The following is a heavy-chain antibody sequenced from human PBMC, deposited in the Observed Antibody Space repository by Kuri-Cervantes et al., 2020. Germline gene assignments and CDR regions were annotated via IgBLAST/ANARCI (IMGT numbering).Heavy chain of an antibody. CDR3: ARDRGVVVPAARYYYYYGMDV. Sequence: GSLRLSCTVSGGSISSYYWSWIRQPAGKGLEWIGRIYTSGSTNYNPSLKSRVTISVDTSKNQFSLKLSSVTAADTAVYYCARDRGVVVPAARYYYYYGMDVWGQGTTVTVSS. J-gene: IGHJ6*02. CDR2: IYTSGST. V-gene: IGHV4-4*07. D-gene: IGHD2-2*01. CDR1: GGSISSYY.